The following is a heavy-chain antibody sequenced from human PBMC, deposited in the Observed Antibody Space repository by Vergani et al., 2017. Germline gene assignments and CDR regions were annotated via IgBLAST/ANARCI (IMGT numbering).Heavy chain of an antibody. J-gene: IGHJ5*02. CDR1: GYTFTSYA. V-gene: IGHV1-3*01. CDR3: ARAKTVGYCSSTSCSVRWVDP. CDR2: INAGNGNT. D-gene: IGHD2-2*01. Sequence: QVQLVQSGAAVKKPGASVKVSCKASGYTFTSYAMHWVRQAPGQRLEWMGWINAGNGNTKYSQKFQGRVTITRDTSASTAYMELSSLRSEDTAVYYCARAKTVGYCSSTSCSVRWVDPWGEGTLVTVSS.